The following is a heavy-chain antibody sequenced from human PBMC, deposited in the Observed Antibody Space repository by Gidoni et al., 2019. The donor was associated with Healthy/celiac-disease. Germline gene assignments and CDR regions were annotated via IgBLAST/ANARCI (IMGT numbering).Heavy chain of an antibody. Sequence: QVQLQQCGAGLLKPSETLSLTCAVYGGSFSGYYWSWIRQPPGKGLEWIGEINHSGRTNYNPSLKSRVTISVDTSKNQFSLKLSSVTAADTAVYYCARGGSGDYVWGSYPRSAFDIWGQGTMVTVSS. J-gene: IGHJ3*02. CDR3: ARGGSGDYVWGSYPRSAFDI. D-gene: IGHD3-16*01. CDR1: GGSFSGYY. V-gene: IGHV4-34*01. CDR2: INHSGRT.